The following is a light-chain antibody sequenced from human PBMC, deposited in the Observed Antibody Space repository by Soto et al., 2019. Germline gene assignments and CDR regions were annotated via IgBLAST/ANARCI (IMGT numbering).Light chain of an antibody. CDR1: QSINTY. Sequence: DIQMTQSPSSLSASVGDRVIITCRASQSINTYLHWYQQKPGKAPKLLIYAASSLQSGVPSRFSDSGSGTDFTLTISSLQPEDFATYYCQQSYSIPLTFGGGTEVEIK. V-gene: IGKV1-39*01. CDR2: AAS. J-gene: IGKJ4*01. CDR3: QQSYSIPLT.